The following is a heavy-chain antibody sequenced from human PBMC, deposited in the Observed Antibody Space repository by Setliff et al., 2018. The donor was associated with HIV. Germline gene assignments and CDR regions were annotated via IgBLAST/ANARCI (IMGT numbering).Heavy chain of an antibody. CDR3: ARDLRAVTID. Sequence: SETLSLTCTVSGGSVSSGNYYWSWIRQPPGKGLEWIGYFYYSGSTNYNPSLKSRVSISLDTSKNQFSLKLTSLTAADTAVYFCARDLRAVTIDWGQGTLVTVSS. J-gene: IGHJ4*02. CDR1: GGSVSSGNYY. CDR2: FYYSGST. V-gene: IGHV4-61*01. D-gene: IGHD4-17*01.